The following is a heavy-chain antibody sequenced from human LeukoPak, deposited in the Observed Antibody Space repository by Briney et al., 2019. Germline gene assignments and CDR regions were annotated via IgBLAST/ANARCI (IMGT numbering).Heavy chain of an antibody. J-gene: IGHJ5*02. CDR1: GFTFSSYA. CDR3: VIPARFDP. V-gene: IGHV3-23*01. CDR2: IRGSGGDT. Sequence: TGGSLRLSCAASGFTFSSYAMSWVRQAPGKGLEWVSVIRGSGGDTDYADSVKGRFTIFRDNSKNTLYLQMNSLRAEDTAVYYCVIPARFDPWGQGTLVTVSS.